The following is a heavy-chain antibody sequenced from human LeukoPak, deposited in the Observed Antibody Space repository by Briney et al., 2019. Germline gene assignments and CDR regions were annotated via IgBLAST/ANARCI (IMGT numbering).Heavy chain of an antibody. J-gene: IGHJ6*03. V-gene: IGHV1-18*01. D-gene: IGHD2/OR15-2a*01. CDR2: ISAYNGNT. CDR1: GYTFTSYG. Sequence: ASVKVSCKASGYTFTSYGISWVRQAPGQGLEWMGWISAYNGNTNYAQKLQGRVTMTTDTSTSTAYMELRSLRSDDTAVYYCARDFSAAQEAVYYYYYYMDVWGKGTTVTVSS. CDR3: ARDFSAAQEAVYYYYYYMDV.